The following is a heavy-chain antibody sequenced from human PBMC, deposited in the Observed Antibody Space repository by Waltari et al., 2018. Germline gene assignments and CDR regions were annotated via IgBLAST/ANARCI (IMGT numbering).Heavy chain of an antibody. J-gene: IGHJ2*01. D-gene: IGHD4-17*01. CDR3: AKARTGVYGDSLDL. V-gene: IGHV3-9*01. CDR2: ISWNSGSI. CDR1: GFTFDDYA. Sequence: EVQLVESGGGLVQPGRSLRLSCAASGFTFDDYAMHWVRQAPGKGLEWVSGISWNSGSIGYADSGKGRFTISRDNAKNSLYLQMNSLRAEDTALYYCAKARTGVYGDSLDLWGRGTLVTVSS.